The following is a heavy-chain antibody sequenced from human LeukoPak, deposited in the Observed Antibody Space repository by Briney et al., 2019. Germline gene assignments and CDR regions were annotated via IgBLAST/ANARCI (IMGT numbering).Heavy chain of an antibody. J-gene: IGHJ3*02. CDR1: GGSFSGYY. Sequence: SETLSLTCAVYGGSFSGYYWSWIRQPPGKGLEWIGEINHSGSTNYNPSLKSRVTISVDTSKNQFSLKLSSVTAADTAVYYCARAAAFDIWGKGPMVTVSS. CDR2: INHSGST. CDR3: ARAAAFDI. V-gene: IGHV4-34*01.